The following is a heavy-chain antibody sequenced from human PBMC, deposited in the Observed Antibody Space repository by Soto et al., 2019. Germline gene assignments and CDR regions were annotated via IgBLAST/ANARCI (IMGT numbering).Heavy chain of an antibody. Sequence: VQLVESGGGVVQPGRSLRLSCAASGFTVSNYGMHWVRQAPGKGLEWVAVMSYDEGRKYYADSVKGRFTISRDNSKNTLYLQMDSLTSEDTAMYYCARVEMATIWFFDYWGQGTLVTVSA. V-gene: IGHV3-30-3*01. CDR1: GFTVSNYG. J-gene: IGHJ4*02. D-gene: IGHD3-10*01. CDR3: ARVEMATIWFFDY. CDR2: MSYDEGRK.